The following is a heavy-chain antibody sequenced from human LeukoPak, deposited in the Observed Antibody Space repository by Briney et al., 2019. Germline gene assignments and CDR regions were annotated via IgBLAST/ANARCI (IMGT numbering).Heavy chain of an antibody. CDR2: INPNSGGT. Sequence: ASVKVSCKASGGTFSSYAISWARQAPGQGLEWMGWINPNSGGTNYAQKFQGRVTMTRDTSISTAYMELSRLRSDDTAVYYCARDPSGGGDYWGQGTLVTVSS. D-gene: IGHD2-15*01. J-gene: IGHJ4*02. CDR1: GGTFSSYA. V-gene: IGHV1-2*02. CDR3: ARDPSGGGDY.